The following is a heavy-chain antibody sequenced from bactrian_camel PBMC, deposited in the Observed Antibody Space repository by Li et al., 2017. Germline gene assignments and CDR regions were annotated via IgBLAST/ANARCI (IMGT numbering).Heavy chain of an antibody. V-gene: IGHV3S53*01. CDR1: GHTYSYSG. J-gene: IGHJ4*01. Sequence: HVQLVESVGGSVQAGGSPRLSCAASGHTYSYSGSCMAWFRQPPGKEREGVASISPGGTTYYIDSVKGRFTISRDNAKDTLYLQMNSLKPEDTAIYYCAAREGGSFYGPLRSTSYHYWGQGTQVTVS. CDR3: AAREGGSFYGPLRSTSYHY. CDR2: ISPGGTT. D-gene: IGHD7*01.